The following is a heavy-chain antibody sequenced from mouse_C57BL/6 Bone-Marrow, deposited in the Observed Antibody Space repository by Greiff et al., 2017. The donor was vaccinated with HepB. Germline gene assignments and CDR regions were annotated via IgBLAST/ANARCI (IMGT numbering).Heavy chain of an antibody. D-gene: IGHD1-1*01. CDR1: GYAFSSSW. J-gene: IGHJ1*03. Sequence: VQLQQSGPELVKPGASVKISCKASGYAFSSSWMNWVKQRPGKGLEWIGRIYPGDGDTNYNGKFKGKATLTADKSSSTAYMQLSSLTSEDSAVYFCARRDAIPFSATVVYCYFDVWGTGTTVTVSS. CDR3: ARRDAIPFSATVVYCYFDV. CDR2: IYPGDGDT. V-gene: IGHV1-82*01.